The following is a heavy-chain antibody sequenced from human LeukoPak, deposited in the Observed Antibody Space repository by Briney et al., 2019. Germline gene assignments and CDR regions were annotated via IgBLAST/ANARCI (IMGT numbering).Heavy chain of an antibody. CDR2: IYYSGST. D-gene: IGHD6-19*01. CDR1: GGSISSYY. V-gene: IGHV4-59*01. Sequence: SETLSLTCTVAGGSISSYYWSWIRQPPGKGLEWIGYIYYSGSTNYNPSLKSRVTISVDTSKNQFSLKLSSVTAADTAVYYCARHGYSSGSLAWFDPWGQGTQVTVSS. CDR3: ARHGYSSGSLAWFDP. J-gene: IGHJ5*02.